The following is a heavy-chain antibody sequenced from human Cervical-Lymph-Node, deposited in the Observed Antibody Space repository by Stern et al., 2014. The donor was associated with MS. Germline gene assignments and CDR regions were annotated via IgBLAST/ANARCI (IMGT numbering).Heavy chain of an antibody. D-gene: IGHD6-19*01. V-gene: IGHV4-61*02. CDR3: ARDSAAGSSIRDYYFGLDV. CDR1: GASITGGGSF. Sequence: QVQLQESGPGLVKPSQTLSLTCTVSGASITGGGSFWSWIRQPAGKRLEWIGRIYTSGSTDYTPSLKSRVTLSVDALKNQFSLKWTSVTAADTAVYYCARDSAAGSSIRDYYFGLDVWGQGTTVTVSS. J-gene: IGHJ6*02. CDR2: IYTSGST.